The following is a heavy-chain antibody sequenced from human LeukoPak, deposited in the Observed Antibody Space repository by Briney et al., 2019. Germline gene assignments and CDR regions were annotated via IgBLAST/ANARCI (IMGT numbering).Heavy chain of an antibody. V-gene: IGHV1-8*01. D-gene: IGHD5-12*01. CDR2: MNPNIGNT. J-gene: IGHJ4*02. CDR3: ARGDGLVATISKEHFDS. Sequence: ASVKVSCKASGYTFTSYDINWVRQATGQGREWRGWMNPNIGNTGYSQKFQGRVTMTRNTSISTAYMELSSLRSEDTAVYYCARGDGLVATISKEHFDSWGQGTLVTVSS. CDR1: GYTFTSYD.